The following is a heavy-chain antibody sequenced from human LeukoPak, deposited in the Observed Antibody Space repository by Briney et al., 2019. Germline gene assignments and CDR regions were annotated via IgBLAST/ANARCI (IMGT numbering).Heavy chain of an antibody. D-gene: IGHD2-8*01. CDR2: IYYSGST. Sequence: SETLSLTCTVSGGSISTYYWSWIRQPPGKGREWIGYIYYSGSTNYSPSLQSRVTISVDTSRNQFSLRLISVTAADTAMYYCARSGTKTNGFDYWGQGTLVTVSS. CDR1: GGSISTYY. J-gene: IGHJ4*02. CDR3: ARSGTKTNGFDY. V-gene: IGHV4-59*01.